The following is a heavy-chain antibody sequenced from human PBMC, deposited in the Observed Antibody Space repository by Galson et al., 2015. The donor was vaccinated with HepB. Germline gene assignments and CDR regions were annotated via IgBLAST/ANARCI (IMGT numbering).Heavy chain of an antibody. J-gene: IGHJ6*02. CDR2: ISSSSSTI. V-gene: IGHV3-48*01. Sequence: SLRLSCAASGFTFSSYSMNWVRQAPGKGLEWVSYISSSSSTIYYADSVKGRFTISRDNAKNSLYLQMNSLRAEDTAVYYCARPYSGYDLEEFRYYYYYGMDVWGQGTTVTVSS. CDR1: GFTFSSYS. CDR3: ARPYSGYDLEEFRYYYYYGMDV. D-gene: IGHD5-12*01.